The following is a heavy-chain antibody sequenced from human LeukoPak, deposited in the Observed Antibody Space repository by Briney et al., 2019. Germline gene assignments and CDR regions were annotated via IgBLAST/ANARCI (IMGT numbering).Heavy chain of an antibody. Sequence: SETLSLTCTVSGGSVSSGSYYWSWLRQPPGKGLEWIGYINYSGSTNYNPSLKSRVTISEDTSKNQFSLDLNSVTPEDMAVYYCVRGGSYPLDYWGQGTLVTVSS. CDR1: GGSVSSGSYY. D-gene: IGHD1-26*01. CDR3: VRGGSYPLDY. V-gene: IGHV4-61*01. CDR2: INYSGST. J-gene: IGHJ4*02.